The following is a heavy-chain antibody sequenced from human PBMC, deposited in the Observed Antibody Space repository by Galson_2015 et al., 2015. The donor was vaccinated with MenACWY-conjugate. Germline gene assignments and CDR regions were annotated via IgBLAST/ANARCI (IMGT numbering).Heavy chain of an antibody. CDR1: GFTFSDYY. V-gene: IGHV3-11*06. J-gene: IGHJ2*01. Sequence: SLRLSCAASGFTFSDYYMSWLRQVPGKGLEWVSYISSNIIYTGYADSVKGRFTISRDNAKNSLFLQMNGLRAEDTAVYYCVRDKVATLPRSYWYFDLWGQGTLVTVSS. CDR2: ISSNIIYT. CDR3: VRDKVATLPRSYWYFDL. D-gene: IGHD2/OR15-2a*01.